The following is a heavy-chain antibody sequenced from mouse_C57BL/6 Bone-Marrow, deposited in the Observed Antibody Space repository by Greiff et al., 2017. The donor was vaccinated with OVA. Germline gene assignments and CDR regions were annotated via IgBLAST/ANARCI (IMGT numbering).Heavy chain of an antibody. CDR2: ISSGGSYT. D-gene: IGHD2-1*01. J-gene: IGHJ4*01. Sequence: EVNVVESGGDLVKPGGSLKLSCAASGFTFSSYGMSWVRQTPDKRLEWVATISSGGSYTYYPDSVKGRFTISRDNAKNTLYLQMSSLKSEDTAMYYCARVYGNYESYAMDYWGQGTSVTVSS. V-gene: IGHV5-6*01. CDR1: GFTFSSYG. CDR3: ARVYGNYESYAMDY.